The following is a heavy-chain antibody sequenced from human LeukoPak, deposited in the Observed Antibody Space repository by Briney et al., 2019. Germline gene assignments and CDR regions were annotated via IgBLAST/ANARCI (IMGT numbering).Heavy chain of an antibody. J-gene: IGHJ1*01. V-gene: IGHV3-30*02. CDR3: LYGGYFQH. D-gene: IGHD3-16*01. CDR1: GFTFSSYG. CDR2: IRYDGSNK. Sequence: GGSLRLSCAASGFTFSSYGMHWVRQAPGKGLDWLAFIRYDGSNKYYADSVKGRFTISRDNSKNTLYLQMNSLRAEDTAVYFCLYGGYFQHWGQGALVTVSS.